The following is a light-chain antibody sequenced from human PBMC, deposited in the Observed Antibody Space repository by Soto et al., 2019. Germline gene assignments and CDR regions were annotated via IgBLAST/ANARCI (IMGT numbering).Light chain of an antibody. V-gene: IGKV1-5*03. CDR1: QSISSW. Sequence: DIQMTQSPSTLSASVGDRVTITCRASQSISSWLAWYQQKPGKAPKLLIYKASSLESGVPSRFSGSGSGTEFTLTINNLQPEDVATYYCQKYDRAPFTFGPGTKVDIK. CDR3: QKYDRAPFT. J-gene: IGKJ3*01. CDR2: KAS.